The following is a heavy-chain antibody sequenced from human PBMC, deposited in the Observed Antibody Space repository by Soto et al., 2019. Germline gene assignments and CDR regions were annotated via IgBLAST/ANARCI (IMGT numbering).Heavy chain of an antibody. Sequence: EVSLVESGGGLVQTGGSLRLSCAISESTVRRDWRNWVRQAPGKGLEWVAHTNQDGSEKYYVDSVKGRFTISRDNAKNSLFLQMNSLEAGDTAMYYCSGGVGDAFWGQGTLVTVSS. CDR3: SGGVGDAF. V-gene: IGHV3-7*04. CDR2: TNQDGSEK. J-gene: IGHJ4*02. CDR1: ESTVRRDW. D-gene: IGHD1-26*01.